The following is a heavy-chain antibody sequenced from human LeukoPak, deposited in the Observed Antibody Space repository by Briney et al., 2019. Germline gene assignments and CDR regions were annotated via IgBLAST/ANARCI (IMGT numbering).Heavy chain of an antibody. CDR2: INNSGST. D-gene: IGHD6-6*01. J-gene: IGHJ6*02. V-gene: IGHV4-34*01. CDR1: GGSFSGYY. Sequence: SETLSLTCAVYGGSFSGYYWSWIRQPPGKGLEWIGEINNSGSTNYNPSLKSRVTIAVDTSKNQFSLKLSSVTAADTAVYYCGIEYIRPINYGMDVWGQGTTVTVSS. CDR3: GIEYIRPINYGMDV.